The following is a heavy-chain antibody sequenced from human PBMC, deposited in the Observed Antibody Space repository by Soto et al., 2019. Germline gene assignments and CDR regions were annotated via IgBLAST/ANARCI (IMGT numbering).Heavy chain of an antibody. CDR2: IIPILGIA. CDR1: GGTFGSYT. D-gene: IGHD1-26*01. V-gene: IGHV1-69*04. J-gene: IGHJ1*01. Sequence: ASVKVSCKASGGTFGSYTISWVRQAPGQGLEWMGRIIPILGIANYAQKFQGRVTITADKSTSTAYMELSSLRSEDTAVYYCSRDLVRGATTAEYFQHWGQGTLVTVSS. CDR3: SRDLVRGATTAEYFQH.